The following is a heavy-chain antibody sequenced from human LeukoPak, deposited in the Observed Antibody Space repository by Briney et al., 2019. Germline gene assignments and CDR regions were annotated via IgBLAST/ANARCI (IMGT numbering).Heavy chain of an antibody. J-gene: IGHJ3*02. V-gene: IGHV3-21*01. CDR2: ISSGSTYM. D-gene: IGHD6-6*01. CDR1: GFTFSSYS. CDR3: GRVGGRSKAAKGDAFDI. Sequence: GGSLRLSCAASGFTFSSYSMNWVRQAPGKGLEWVSSISSGSTYMYYADSVKGRFTIFRDNAQNSMYLQMNSLRAEDTAVYYCGRVGGRSKAAKGDAFDIWGQGTMVTVSS.